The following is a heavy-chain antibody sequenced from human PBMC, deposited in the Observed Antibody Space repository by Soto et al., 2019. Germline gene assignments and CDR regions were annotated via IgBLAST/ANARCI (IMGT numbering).Heavy chain of an antibody. J-gene: IGHJ4*02. D-gene: IGHD2-15*01. Sequence: QVQVEEFGGGVVRPGRSLRLSCEGPGFTFSDYGFHGVRQAPGKGLEWVAMISYDGSDRYYRDSVQGRFTISRDDSKNTVFLQMNSLRTEDTAMYYCARSTYCNGGSCYPQYWGPGTLVTVSS. V-gene: IGHV3-30*03. CDR2: ISYDGSDR. CDR1: GFTFSDYG. CDR3: ARSTYCNGGSCYPQY.